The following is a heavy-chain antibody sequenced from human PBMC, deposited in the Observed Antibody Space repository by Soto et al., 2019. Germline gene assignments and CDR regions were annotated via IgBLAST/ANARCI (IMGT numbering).Heavy chain of an antibody. J-gene: IGHJ4*02. CDR1: GGSISSGGYS. V-gene: IGHV3-9*01. Sequence: LSLTCAVSGGSISSGGYSWSWVRQAPGKGLEWVSGISSNSDTIDYADSVKGRFTISRDNAKNSLFLQMNSLRPEDTALYYCAKDMEWGGMTTIHYFDSWGQGTLVTVSS. CDR2: ISSNSDTI. D-gene: IGHD4-17*01. CDR3: AKDMEWGGMTTIHYFDS.